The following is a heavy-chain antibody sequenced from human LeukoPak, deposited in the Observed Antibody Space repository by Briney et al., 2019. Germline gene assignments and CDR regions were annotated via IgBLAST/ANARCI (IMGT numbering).Heavy chain of an antibody. J-gene: IGHJ3*02. D-gene: IGHD3-22*01. CDR2: IIPIFGTA. CDR1: GGTFSSYA. CDR3: ARVESITMIVVVTQGANDAFDI. Sequence: ASVKVSCKASGGTFSSYAISWVRQAPGQGLEWMGGIIPIFGTANYAQKFQGRVTITADESTSTAYMELSSLRSEDTAVYYCARVESITMIVVVTQGANDAFDIWGQGTMVTVSS. V-gene: IGHV1-69*13.